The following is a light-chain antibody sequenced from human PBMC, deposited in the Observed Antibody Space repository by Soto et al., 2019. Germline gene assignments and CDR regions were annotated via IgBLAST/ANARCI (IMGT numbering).Light chain of an antibody. J-gene: IGLJ1*01. Sequence: QSVLTQPASVSGSPGQSITISCTGTSSDVGTYNHVSWYQQHPGKAPQLIIYEVSNRPSGLSNRFSASKSGNTASLTISGLQAEDDAAYYCCSFTTSSTLVFGTGTKVTVL. CDR2: EVS. V-gene: IGLV2-14*01. CDR3: CSFTTSSTLV. CDR1: SSDVGTYNH.